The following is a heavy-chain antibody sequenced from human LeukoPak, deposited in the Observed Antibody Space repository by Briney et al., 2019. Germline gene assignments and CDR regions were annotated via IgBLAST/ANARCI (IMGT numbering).Heavy chain of an antibody. CDR3: VRAGPWFGEPNLDY. V-gene: IGHV1-18*01. D-gene: IGHD3-10*01. J-gene: IGHJ4*02. CDR1: GYTFTSYG. CDR2: ISAYNGNT. Sequence: ASVKVSCKASGYTFTSYGISWVRQAPGQGLEWMGWISAYNGNTNYAQKPQGRVTMTTDTSTSTAYMELRSLRSDDTAVYYCVRAGPWFGEPNLDYWGQGTLVTVSS.